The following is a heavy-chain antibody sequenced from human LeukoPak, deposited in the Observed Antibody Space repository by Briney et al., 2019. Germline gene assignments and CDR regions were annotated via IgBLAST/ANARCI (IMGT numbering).Heavy chain of an antibody. CDR2: ISASGGST. CDR3: AKATSSWSPLFDY. V-gene: IGHV3-23*01. J-gene: IGHJ4*02. Sequence: PGGSLRLSCAASGFTYAMSWVRQAPGKGLEWVSAISASGGSTYHADSVKGRFTISRDNSKNTLYMQMNSLRAEDTAVYYCAKATSSWSPLFDYWGQGTPVTVSS. D-gene: IGHD6-13*01. CDR1: GFTYA.